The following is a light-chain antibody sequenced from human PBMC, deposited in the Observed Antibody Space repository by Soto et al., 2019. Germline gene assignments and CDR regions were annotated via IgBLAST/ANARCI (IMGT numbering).Light chain of an antibody. CDR1: SSDVGGYNY. Sequence: QSALTQPASVSGSPGQSITISCTGTSSDVGGYNYVSWYQQHPGKAPKLMIYDVXNRPSGVSNRFSGSXSXXXXXLXXSGLQAEDEADYYCSSYTSSSTLVFGGGTKLTVL. J-gene: IGLJ2*01. CDR2: DVX. CDR3: SSYTSSSTLV. V-gene: IGLV2-14*01.